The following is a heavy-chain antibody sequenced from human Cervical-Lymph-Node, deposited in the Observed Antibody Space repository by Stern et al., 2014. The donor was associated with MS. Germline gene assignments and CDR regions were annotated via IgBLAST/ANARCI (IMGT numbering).Heavy chain of an antibody. CDR3: AREGPRGDSAFDI. V-gene: IGHV4-59*01. CDR1: GGSITGYY. D-gene: IGHD3-22*01. J-gene: IGHJ3*02. CDR2: ISYSGDT. Sequence: QVQLQESGPGLVKSPETLSLTCTVSGGSITGYYWNWIRQPPGKGLEWIGYISYSGDTNQKASLKSRVTLSVARSKNQVSLKVSSVTAADTAVYYCAREGPRGDSAFDIWGQGTAVTVSS.